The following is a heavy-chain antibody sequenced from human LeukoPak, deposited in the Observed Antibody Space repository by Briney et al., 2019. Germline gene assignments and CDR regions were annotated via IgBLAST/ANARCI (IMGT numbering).Heavy chain of an antibody. J-gene: IGHJ5*02. V-gene: IGHV1-69*01. CDR3: ARDHGGVITMVRGSHRWFDP. D-gene: IGHD3-10*01. CDR2: IIPIFGTA. CDR1: GGTFSSYA. Sequence: SVKVSCKASGGTFSSYAIGWVRQAPGQGLEWMGGIIPIFGTANYAQKFQGRVTITADESTSTAYMELSSLRSEDTAVYYCARDHGGVITMVRGSHRWFDPWGQGTLVTVSS.